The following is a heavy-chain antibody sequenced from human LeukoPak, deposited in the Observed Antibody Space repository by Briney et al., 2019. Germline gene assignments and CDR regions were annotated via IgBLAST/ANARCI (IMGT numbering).Heavy chain of an antibody. CDR2: ISSSGSTI. CDR1: GFTFSSYS. J-gene: IGHJ6*04. D-gene: IGHD5-24*01. V-gene: IGHV3-48*04. Sequence: GGSLRLSCAASGFTFSSYSMNWVRQAPGKGLEWVSYISSSGSTIYYADSVKGRFTISRDNAKNSLYLQMDSLRAEDTAVYYCARDVLDGMDVWGKGTTVTISS. CDR3: ARDVLDGMDV.